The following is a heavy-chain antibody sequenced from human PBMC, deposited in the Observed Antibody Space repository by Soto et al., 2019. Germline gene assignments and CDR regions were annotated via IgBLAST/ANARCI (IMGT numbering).Heavy chain of an antibody. V-gene: IGHV1-69*13. Sequence: ASVKVSCKASGGTFSSYAISWVRQAPGQGLEWMGGIIPIFGTANYAQKFQGRVTITADESTSTAYMELSSLRSEDTAVYYCARDFGLWSEGATTWLDWFDPWGQGTLVTVSS. CDR2: IIPIFGTA. CDR3: ARDFGLWSEGATTWLDWFDP. J-gene: IGHJ5*02. CDR1: GGTFSSYA. D-gene: IGHD1-26*01.